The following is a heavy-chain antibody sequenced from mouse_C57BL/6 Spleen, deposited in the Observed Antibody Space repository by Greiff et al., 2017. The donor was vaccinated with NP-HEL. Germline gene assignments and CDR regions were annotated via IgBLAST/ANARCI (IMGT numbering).Heavy chain of an antibody. D-gene: IGHD4-1*01. V-gene: IGHV14-3*01. CDR1: GFNIKNTY. Sequence: EVQLQESVAELVRPGASVKLSCTASGFNIKNTYMRWVKQRPEQGLEWIGRIDPANGNTKYAPKFQGKATITADTSSNTAYLQLSSLTSEDTAIYYCASLGREGFAYWGQGTLVTVSA. CDR2: IDPANGNT. CDR3: ASLGREGFAY. J-gene: IGHJ3*01.